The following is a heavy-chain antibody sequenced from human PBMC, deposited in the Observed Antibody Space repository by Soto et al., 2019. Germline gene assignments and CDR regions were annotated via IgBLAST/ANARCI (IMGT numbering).Heavy chain of an antibody. CDR3: ARSQGSSTSLEIYYYYYYGMDV. V-gene: IGHV1-69*01. D-gene: IGHD2-2*01. J-gene: IGHJ6*02. CDR2: IIPISGKA. Sequence: QVQLVQSGAEVKKPGSSVKVSCKASGGTFSSYAISWVRQAPGQGLEWMGGIIPISGKANYAQEFQGRVTITADESTSTAYMELSRLRSEDTAVYYCARSQGSSTSLEIYYYYYYGMDVWGQGTTVTVSS. CDR1: GGTFSSYA.